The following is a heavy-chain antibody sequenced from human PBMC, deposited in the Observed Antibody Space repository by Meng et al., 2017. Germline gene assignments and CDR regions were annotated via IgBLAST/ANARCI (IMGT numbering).Heavy chain of an antibody. J-gene: IGHJ4*02. CDR3: ARGPGRYYYGSGSYHRGFDY. CDR1: GGSFIGYY. V-gene: IGHV4-34*01. Sequence: QGQLAQWGAGLCEPSETLPLHCPVYGGSFIGYYWSWIRQPPGKGLEWIGEINHSGSTNYNPSLKSRVTISVDTPKNQFSLKLSSVTAADTAVYYCARGPGRYYYGSGSYHRGFDYWAREPWSPSPQ. CDR2: INHSGST. D-gene: IGHD3-10*01.